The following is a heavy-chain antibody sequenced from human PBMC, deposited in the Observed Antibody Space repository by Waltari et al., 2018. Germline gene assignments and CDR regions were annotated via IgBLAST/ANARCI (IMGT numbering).Heavy chain of an antibody. V-gene: IGHV4-59*01. D-gene: IGHD6-13*01. CDR2: IYYSGST. Sequence: QVQLQESGPGLVKPSETLSLTCTVSGGSISSYYWSWIRQPPGKGLEWIGYIYYSGSTNYNPSLKSRVTISVDTSKNQFSLKLSSVTAADTAVYYCARAGKQQLVLPFDYWGQGTLVTVSS. J-gene: IGHJ4*02. CDR1: GGSISSYY. CDR3: ARAGKQQLVLPFDY.